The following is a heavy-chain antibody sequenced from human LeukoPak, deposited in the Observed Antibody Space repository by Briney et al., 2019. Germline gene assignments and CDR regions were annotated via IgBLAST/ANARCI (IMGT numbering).Heavy chain of an antibody. D-gene: IGHD5-12*01. CDR2: IHSDGRT. V-gene: IGHV3-66*02. Sequence: GGSLRLSCAASGLTVSSNFMSWVRQAPGKGLEWVSVIHSDGRTFYADTVKGRFTVSGDNSNDMLFLQMNSLRAEDTAVYYCARDVGGMATGYFDYWGQGTPVTVSS. CDR1: GLTVSSNF. CDR3: ARDVGGMATGYFDY. J-gene: IGHJ4*02.